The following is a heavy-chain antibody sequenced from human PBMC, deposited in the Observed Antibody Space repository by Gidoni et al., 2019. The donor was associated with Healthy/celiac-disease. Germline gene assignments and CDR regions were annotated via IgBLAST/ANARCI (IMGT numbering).Heavy chain of an antibody. Sequence: EVQLVESGGGLVKPGGSLRLSCAASGFTFSSYSMNWARQAPGKGLDWVSAIRSSSRYRYYADAVKGRFTISRDNAKNSLYLQMNSLRAEDTAVYYCARASYYLDTASYGMDVWGQGTTVTVSS. CDR3: ARASYYLDTASYGMDV. CDR1: GFTFSSYS. D-gene: IGHD5-18*01. V-gene: IGHV3-21*01. J-gene: IGHJ6*02. CDR2: IRSSSRYR.